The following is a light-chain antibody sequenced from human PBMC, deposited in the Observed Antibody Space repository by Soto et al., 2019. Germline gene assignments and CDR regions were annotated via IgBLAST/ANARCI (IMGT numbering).Light chain of an antibody. J-gene: IGKJ5*01. CDR1: RSVTNNY. V-gene: IGKV3-20*01. Sequence: EIVLTQSPATLSFFPGERATLSSTPSRSVTNNYLAWHQQKPGQTPRLLIYGASSRATGIPDRFSGSGSGTDFTLTISRLEPEDFAVYYCQQHGSSPITFGQGTRLEIK. CDR2: GAS. CDR3: QQHGSSPIT.